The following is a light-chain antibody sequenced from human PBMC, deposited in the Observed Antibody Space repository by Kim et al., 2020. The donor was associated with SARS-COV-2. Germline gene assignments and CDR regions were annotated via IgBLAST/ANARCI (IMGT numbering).Light chain of an antibody. CDR2: SAS. J-gene: IGKJ1*01. Sequence: VSLGERATLSCRASQSVTSDLACYEQKPCQAPRLRIYSASSRATGVPAKFSGGGSGTEFFLSISSLQSEDFAVYYCQQYNKWPETFGQGTKVDIK. CDR3: QQYNKWPET. V-gene: IGKV3-15*01. CDR1: QSVTSD.